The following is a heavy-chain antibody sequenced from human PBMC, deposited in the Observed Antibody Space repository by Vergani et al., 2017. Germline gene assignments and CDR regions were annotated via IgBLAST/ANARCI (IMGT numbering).Heavy chain of an antibody. CDR1: GFTFSSYA. Sequence: EVQLLESGGNLIQPGGSLRLSCGASGFTFSSYAMTWVRLAPGKGLQWVSAISGSGGNTFYTDSVKGRFTISRDNTKNSLSLQMSGLRVEDTAVYYCVRPPRGPWNFDLWGRGTLITVSS. CDR2: ISGSGGNT. V-gene: IGHV3-23*01. J-gene: IGHJ2*01. CDR3: VRPPRGPWNFDL.